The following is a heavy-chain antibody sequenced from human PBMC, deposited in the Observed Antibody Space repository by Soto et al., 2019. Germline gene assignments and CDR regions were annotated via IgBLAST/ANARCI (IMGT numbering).Heavy chain of an antibody. D-gene: IGHD3-10*01. V-gene: IGHV4-59*01. CDR1: GTSFSSYY. Sequence: SETLSLTCTVSGTSFSSYYWSWVRQPPGKGLERIGYIYDSGTTNYNPSLKSRVTISIDPSKIQFSLRLTSVTAADTALYYCARTYGRNFDYWGQGSLVTVSS. CDR2: IYDSGTT. CDR3: ARTYGRNFDY. J-gene: IGHJ4*02.